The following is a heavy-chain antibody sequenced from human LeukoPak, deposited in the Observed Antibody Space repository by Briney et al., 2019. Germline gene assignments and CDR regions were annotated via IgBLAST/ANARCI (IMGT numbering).Heavy chain of an antibody. CDR1: GYTFTNYG. V-gene: IGHV1-18*03. Sequence: ASVKVSCKASGYTFTNYGISWVRQAPGQGLEWMGWISAYNGNTNYPQKLQGRVTMTTDTSTSTAYMELRSLRSDDMAVYYCARDLPLLWFGELLGDYWGQGTLVTVSS. CDR3: ARDLPLLWFGELLGDY. D-gene: IGHD3-10*01. CDR2: ISAYNGNT. J-gene: IGHJ4*02.